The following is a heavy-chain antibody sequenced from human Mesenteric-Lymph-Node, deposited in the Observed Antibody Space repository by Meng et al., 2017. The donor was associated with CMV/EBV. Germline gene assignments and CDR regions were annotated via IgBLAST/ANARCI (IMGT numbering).Heavy chain of an antibody. Sequence: SVKVSCKASGGTFSSYAISWVRQAPGQGLEWMGGIIPIFGTANYAQKFQGRITLSTDDSSNTAYMDLSSLTSDDTAVYYCATFTDFWSGYYRGWLDPWGQGTLVTVSS. J-gene: IGHJ5*02. CDR2: IIPIFGTA. V-gene: IGHV1-69*05. CDR3: ATFTDFWSGYYRGWLDP. CDR1: GGTFSSYA. D-gene: IGHD3-3*01.